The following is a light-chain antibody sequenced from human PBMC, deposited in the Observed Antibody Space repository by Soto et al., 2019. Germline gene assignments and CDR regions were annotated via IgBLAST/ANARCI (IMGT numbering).Light chain of an antibody. CDR2: TVS. Sequence: QAVVTQPASVSGSPGQSITISCTGTTSDVGAYNYVSWYQHHPGKAPKLMIYTVSNRPSGVSNRFSGSKSGNTASLTISGLQAEDEADYYCSSCTSSNTRLFGGGTKVTVL. CDR1: TSDVGAYNY. V-gene: IGLV2-14*01. J-gene: IGLJ2*01. CDR3: SSCTSSNTRL.